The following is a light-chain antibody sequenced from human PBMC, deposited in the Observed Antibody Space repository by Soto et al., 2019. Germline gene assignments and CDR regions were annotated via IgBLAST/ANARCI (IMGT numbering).Light chain of an antibody. CDR3: AAWDDTLRGVV. V-gene: IGLV1-47*01. CDR1: SSNIGSHT. Sequence: QSVLTQPPSASGTPGQRVTISCSGSSSNIGSHTVNWYQQLPGTAPRLLILRSDQRPSGVSDRISGSRSGTSASLAISGLRSEDEAHYYCAAWDDTLRGVVFGGGTKLTVL. CDR2: RSD. J-gene: IGLJ3*02.